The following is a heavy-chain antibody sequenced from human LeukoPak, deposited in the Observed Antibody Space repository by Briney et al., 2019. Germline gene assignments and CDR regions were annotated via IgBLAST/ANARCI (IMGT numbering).Heavy chain of an antibody. CDR3: ARLESGADAFDI. CDR2: IYYSGST. CDR1: GGSISSYY. Sequence: PSETLSLTCTVSGGSISSYYWSWIRQPPGKGLEWIGYIYYSGSTNYNPSLKSRVTISVDTSKNQFPLKLSSVTAADTAVYYCARLESGADAFDIWGQGTMVTVSS. V-gene: IGHV4-59*08. D-gene: IGHD2-15*01. J-gene: IGHJ3*02.